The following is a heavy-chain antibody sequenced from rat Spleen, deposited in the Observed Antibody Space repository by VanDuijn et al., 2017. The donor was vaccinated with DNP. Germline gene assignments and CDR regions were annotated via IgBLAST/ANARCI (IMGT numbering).Heavy chain of an antibody. V-gene: IGHV2S12*01. D-gene: IGHD1-11*01. CDR2: ISSGGST. Sequence: QVQLKESGPGLVQPSQTLSLTCTVSGFSLTSYGVSWVRQPPGKGLEWLAAISSGGSTYYNSALKSRLSISRDTSKSQVFLKMNSLRSEDMATFYCARHGRRVFDYWGHGVMVTVSS. J-gene: IGHJ2*01. CDR3: ARHGRRVFDY. CDR1: GFSLTSYG.